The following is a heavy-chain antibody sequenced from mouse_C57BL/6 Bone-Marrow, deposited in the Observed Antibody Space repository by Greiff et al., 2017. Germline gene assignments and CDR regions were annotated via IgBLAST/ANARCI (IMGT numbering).Heavy chain of an antibody. J-gene: IGHJ1*03. V-gene: IGHV5-17*01. D-gene: IGHD1-1*01. Sequence: EVQGVESGGGLVKPGGSLKLSCAASGFTFSDYGMHWVRQAPEKGLEWVAYISSGSSTIYYADTVKGRFTISRDNAKNTLFLQMTSLRSEDTAMYYCARPLLLRYWYFDVWGTGTTVTVSS. CDR2: ISSGSSTI. CDR3: ARPLLLRYWYFDV. CDR1: GFTFSDYG.